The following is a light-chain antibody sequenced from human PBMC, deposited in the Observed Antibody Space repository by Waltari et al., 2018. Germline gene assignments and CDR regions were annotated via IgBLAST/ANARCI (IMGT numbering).Light chain of an antibody. V-gene: IGLV2-14*01. CDR3: SSYTTSSAPGV. J-gene: IGLJ1*01. CDR2: EVS. Sequence: QSALTQPASVSGSPGQSITISCSGTDSDVGAYDFVSWYQQHPGKAPHLIIYEVSNRPSGISNRFSASKSCNTAYLTSSGLQAEDEADYYCSSYTTSSAPGVFGTGTRVTVL. CDR1: DSDVGAYDF.